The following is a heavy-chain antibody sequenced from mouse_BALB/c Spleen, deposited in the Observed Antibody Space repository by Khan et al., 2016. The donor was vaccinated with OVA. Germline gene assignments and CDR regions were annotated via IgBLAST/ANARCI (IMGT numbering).Heavy chain of an antibody. CDR3: ARSIMAN. V-gene: IGHV3-2*02. CDR1: GYSITSDYA. CDR2: ISYSGST. Sequence: VQLKKSGPGLVKPSQSLSLTCTVTGYSITSDYAWNWIRQFPGNKLEWMGYISYSGSTSYNPSLKSRISITRDTSKNQFFLQLNSVTTEDTATYYCARSIMANWGQGTTLTVSS. J-gene: IGHJ2*01.